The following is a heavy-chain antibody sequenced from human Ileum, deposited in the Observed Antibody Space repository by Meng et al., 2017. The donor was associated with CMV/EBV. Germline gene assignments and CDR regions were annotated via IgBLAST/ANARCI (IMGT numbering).Heavy chain of an antibody. J-gene: IGHJ5*02. CDR2: INAGGST. CDR3: ARDVIRDDTGSWFDP. V-gene: IGHV4-4*07. CDR1: GGSITTYY. D-gene: IGHD3-9*01. Sequence: QVHWRGPGPGLCKPSWTLSLTCAVLGGSITTYYWTWVRQPAGKGLEWIGRINAGGSTNDNPSLKSRDTMSVDTSKNQFSLKVTSVTAADTAVYYCARDVIRDDTGSWFDPWGLGTLVTVSS.